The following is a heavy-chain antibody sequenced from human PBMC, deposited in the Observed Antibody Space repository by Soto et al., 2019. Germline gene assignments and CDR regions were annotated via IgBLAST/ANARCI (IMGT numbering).Heavy chain of an antibody. Sequence: QVQLVESGGGGVQPGRSLRLSCSAAGFPFTSYGMHWVREGPDKGLEWVAIISYDGSDKYYADSVKGRFTISRDNSKNTLYLQMNSLSPEDTALYYCVGGQYYFDSRGQGTLVIVSS. CDR2: ISYDGSDK. D-gene: IGHD3-10*01. CDR3: VGGQYYFDS. CDR1: GFPFTSYG. J-gene: IGHJ4*02. V-gene: IGHV3-30*03.